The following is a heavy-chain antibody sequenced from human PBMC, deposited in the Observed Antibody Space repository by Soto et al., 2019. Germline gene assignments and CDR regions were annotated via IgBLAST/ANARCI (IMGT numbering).Heavy chain of an antibody. J-gene: IGHJ4*02. CDR2: IYPTGST. CDR1: GGSIRRVSYF. D-gene: IGHD6-13*01. V-gene: IGHV4-31*03. CDR3: ARLRIPAAWFS. Sequence: SETLSLTCTVSGGSIRRVSYFWSWIRQHPGRGPQWIGYIYPTGSTYYHLSLKSRVTISVETSKNQCSLRLTSVTAADTAVYYCARLRIPAAWFSWGEGTLVTVSS.